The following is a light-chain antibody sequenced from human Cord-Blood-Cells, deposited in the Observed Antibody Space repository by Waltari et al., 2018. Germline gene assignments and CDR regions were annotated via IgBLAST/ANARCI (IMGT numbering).Light chain of an antibody. CDR1: SSDVGGYNY. CDR3: SSYTSSSTLV. CDR2: EVS. Sequence: QSALTQPASVSGSPGQSITISCTGTSSDVGGYNYLSWYQQHPGKAPKLMIYEVSNRPSGVSNRFSGSKSGKTASLTISGLQAEDEADYYCSSYTSSSTLVFGTGTKVTVL. V-gene: IGLV2-14*01. J-gene: IGLJ1*01.